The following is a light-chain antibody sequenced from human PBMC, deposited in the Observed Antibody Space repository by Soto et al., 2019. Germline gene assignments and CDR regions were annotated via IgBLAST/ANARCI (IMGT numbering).Light chain of an antibody. V-gene: IGLV7-43*01. Sequence: QTVVTQEPSLTVSPGGTVTLTCASSTGAVTSGYYPNWFQQKPGQAPRALMYSTSNKHSWTPARFSGSLLGGKAALTLSGVQPEDEAEYYCLLYYGGASWVFGGGTKRTVL. J-gene: IGLJ3*02. CDR1: TGAVTSGYY. CDR2: STS. CDR3: LLYYGGASWV.